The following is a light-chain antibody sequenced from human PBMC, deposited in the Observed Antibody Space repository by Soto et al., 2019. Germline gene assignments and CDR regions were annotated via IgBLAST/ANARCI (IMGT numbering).Light chain of an antibody. CDR2: WAS. CDR1: KSDLYSSNNKNY. J-gene: IGKJ4*01. V-gene: IGKV4-1*01. Sequence: DIVMTEPPASLAVSLGDRATINCKSSKSDLYSSNNKNYLAWYQQRPGQPPKLLIYWASTRESGVPERFSGSGSGTSFTLTISSLQAEDVAVYYCQQYFGSPVTFGGGTKVDI. CDR3: QQYFGSPVT.